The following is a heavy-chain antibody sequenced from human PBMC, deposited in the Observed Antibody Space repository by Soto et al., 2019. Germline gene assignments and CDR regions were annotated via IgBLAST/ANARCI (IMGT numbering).Heavy chain of an antibody. CDR2: TWKDAHNN. Sequence: QVQLVESGGGVVQPGQSLRLSCAASGFTVRNDGMHWDRQAPGKGLEWVAVTWKDAHNNDYRDSVKGRLPMSWDNSKNALELQMSSLRGEATAVYYCARGDAWTVEAVVVCRQGTMVTVSS. CDR1: GFTVRNDG. D-gene: IGHD2-15*01. J-gene: IGHJ3*01. CDR3: ARGDAWTVEAVVV. V-gene: IGHV3-33*01.